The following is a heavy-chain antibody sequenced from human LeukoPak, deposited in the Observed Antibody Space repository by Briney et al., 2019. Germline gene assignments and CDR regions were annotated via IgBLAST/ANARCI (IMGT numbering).Heavy chain of an antibody. V-gene: IGHV4-4*09. D-gene: IGHD6-13*01. CDR3: ARTIAAAGPGWFDP. J-gene: IGHJ5*02. Sequence: PSETLSLTCTVSGGSISSYYWSWIRQPPGKGLEWVGYIYTSGSTNYNPSLKSRVTISVDTSKNQLSLKLSSVTAADTAVYYCARTIAAAGPGWFDPWGQGTLVTVSS. CDR2: IYTSGST. CDR1: GGSISSYY.